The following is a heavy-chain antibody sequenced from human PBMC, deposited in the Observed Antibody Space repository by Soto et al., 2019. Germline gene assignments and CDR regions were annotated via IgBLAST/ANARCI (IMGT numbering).Heavy chain of an antibody. CDR3: ARDPGYTLDHPFNY. V-gene: IGHV4-31*03. J-gene: IGHJ4*02. D-gene: IGHD6-13*01. CDR1: GGSISSGGYY. Sequence: PSETLSLTCTVSGGSISSGGYYWSWIRQHPGKGLEWIGYIYYSGSTYYNQSLKSRVTISVDTSKNQFSLKLSSVTAADTSLFYCARDPGYTLDHPFNYWGQETLVTVSS. CDR2: IYYSGST.